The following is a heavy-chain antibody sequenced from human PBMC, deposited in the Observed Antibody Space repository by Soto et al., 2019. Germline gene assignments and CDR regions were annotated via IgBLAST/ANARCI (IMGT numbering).Heavy chain of an antibody. CDR3: ARFSGGSYNTYYFYYGMDV. CDR1: GGTFSSYA. CDR2: IIPIFGTA. Sequence: ASVKVSCKASGGTFSSYAISWVRQAPGQGLEWMGGIIPIFGTANYAQKFQGRVTITADTSTSTAYMELRSLRSDDTAMYYCARFSGGSYNTYYFYYGMDVWGQGTTVTVSS. V-gene: IGHV1-69*06. J-gene: IGHJ6*02. D-gene: IGHD2-15*01.